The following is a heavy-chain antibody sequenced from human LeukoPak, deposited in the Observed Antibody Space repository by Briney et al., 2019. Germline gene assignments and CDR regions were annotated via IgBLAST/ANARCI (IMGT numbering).Heavy chain of an antibody. D-gene: IGHD2-15*01. CDR2: IKQDGSEK. V-gene: IGHV3-7*01. CDR1: GFTFSRYW. CDR3: ARDPTYGVVVAAALHYYYYMDV. Sequence: PGGSLRLSCAASGFTFSRYWMSWVRQAPGKGLEWVANIKQDGSEKYYVDSVKGRFTISRDNAKNSLYLQMNSLRAEDTAVYYCARDPTYGVVVAAALHYYYYMDVWGKGTTVTVSS. J-gene: IGHJ6*03.